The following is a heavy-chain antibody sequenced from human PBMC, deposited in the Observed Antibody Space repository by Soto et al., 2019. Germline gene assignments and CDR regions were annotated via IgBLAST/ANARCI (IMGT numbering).Heavy chain of an antibody. CDR3: AKDSGYSYGYDAFDI. D-gene: IGHD5-18*01. CDR1: GFTFSSYA. V-gene: IGHV3-23*01. J-gene: IGHJ3*02. CDR2: ISGSGVST. Sequence: EVQMLESGGGLVQPGGSLRLSCAASGFTFSSYAMSWVRQAPGKGLEWVSAISGSGVSTYYADSVKGRFTISRDNSKNTLYLQMNSLRAEDTAVYYCAKDSGYSYGYDAFDIWGQGTMVTVSS.